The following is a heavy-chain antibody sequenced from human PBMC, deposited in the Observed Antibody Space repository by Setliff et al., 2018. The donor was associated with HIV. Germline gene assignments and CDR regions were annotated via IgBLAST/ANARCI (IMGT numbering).Heavy chain of an antibody. CDR1: GYSFANYW. J-gene: IGHJ3*02. CDR3: ARPVGFRSGSSPWAFDI. V-gene: IGHV5-51*01. Sequence: GESLKISCEGSGYSFANYWIGWGRQMPGKGLEWMGIIYPGDADTRYSPSFQGQVAISADKSISTTYLQWSSLKASDTAMYYCARPVGFRSGSSPWAFDIWGQGTKVTVSS. D-gene: IGHD3-10*01. CDR2: IYPGDADT.